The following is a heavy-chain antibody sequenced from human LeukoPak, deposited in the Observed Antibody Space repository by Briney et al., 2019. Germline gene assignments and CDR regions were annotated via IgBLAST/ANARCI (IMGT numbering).Heavy chain of an antibody. CDR2: ISDSGGST. CDR1: GFKFDAYP. D-gene: IGHD1-14*01. J-gene: IGHJ3*02. Sequence: GGSLRLSCAASGFKFDAYPMSWVRHAPGKGLEWVSSISDSGGSTHYAESVRGRFSLPRDNFEKTLHLQMNRLRAEDTAVYYCAKGKINHDGAFDIWGQGTRVIVAS. CDR3: AKGKINHDGAFDI. V-gene: IGHV3-23*01.